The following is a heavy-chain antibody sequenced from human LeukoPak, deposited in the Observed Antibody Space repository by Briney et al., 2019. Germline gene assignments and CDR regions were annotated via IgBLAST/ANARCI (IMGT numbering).Heavy chain of an antibody. CDR2: MSDDGGKK. V-gene: IGHV3-30-3*01. D-gene: IGHD6-19*01. J-gene: IGHJ4*02. CDR3: ARDISGWSQGYFDY. Sequence: HSGRSLRLSCAASGFTFSRYAMHWVSQAPGKGLQWVAVMSDDGGKKYYADSVKGRFNISRDNSMNTLYLQMNSLRAEDTAVYYCARDISGWSQGYFDYWGQGALVTVSS. CDR1: GFTFSRYA.